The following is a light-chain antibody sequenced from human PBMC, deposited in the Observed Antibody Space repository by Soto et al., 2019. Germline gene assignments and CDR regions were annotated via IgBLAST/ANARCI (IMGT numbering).Light chain of an antibody. J-gene: IGKJ4*01. Sequence: VVMTQSPLSLPVTLGQPASISCRSSQSLVYSNGNNYWNWFQQRPVQSPRRLIYKVSKRESVVPDRFSGSGSGSDFRLKISRVAAEDVGGYYCMQGEYWHPGLTFGGGTKV. CDR3: MQGEYWHPGLT. V-gene: IGKV2-30*01. CDR2: KVS. CDR1: QSLVYSNGNNY.